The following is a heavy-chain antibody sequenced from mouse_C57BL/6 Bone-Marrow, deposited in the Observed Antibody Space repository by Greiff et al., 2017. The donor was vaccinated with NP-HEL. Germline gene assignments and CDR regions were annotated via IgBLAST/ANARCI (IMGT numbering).Heavy chain of an antibody. CDR3: AGYGSSY. J-gene: IGHJ2*01. D-gene: IGHD1-1*01. V-gene: IGHV1-59*01. CDR2: IDPSDSYT. CDR1: GYTFTSYW. Sequence: QVQLQQSGAELVRPGTSVKLSCKASGYTFTSYWMHWVKQRPGQGLEWIGVIDPSDSYTNYNQKFKGKATLTVDTSSSTAYMQLSSLTSEDSAVYYCAGYGSSYWGQGTTLTVSS.